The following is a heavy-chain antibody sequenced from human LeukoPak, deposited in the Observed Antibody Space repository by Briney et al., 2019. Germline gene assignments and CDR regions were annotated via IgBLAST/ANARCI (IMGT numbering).Heavy chain of an antibody. CDR1: GYIYSNHG. CDR2: ISTYNGYT. J-gene: IGHJ4*02. CDR3: ARVQPHRVHYDNSDYPTHNDY. V-gene: IGHV1-18*01. D-gene: IGHD3-22*01. Sequence: ASVKVSCKASGYIYSNHGISWVRQAPGQGLEWMGWISTYNGYTNYAQKLQGRVTMTTDTSTSTAYMELRSLRSDDTALYYCARVQPHRVHYDNSDYPTHNDYWGQGTLVTVSS.